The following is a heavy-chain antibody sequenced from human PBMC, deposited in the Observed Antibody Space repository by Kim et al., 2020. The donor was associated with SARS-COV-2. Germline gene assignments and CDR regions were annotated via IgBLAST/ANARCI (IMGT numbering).Heavy chain of an antibody. Sequence: ASVKVSCKASGYTFTSYGISWVRQAPGQGLEWMGWISAYNGNTNYAQKLQGRVTMTTDTSTSTAYMELRSLRSDDTAVYYCARRSVPWDYGDGAFDIWGQGTMVTVSS. CDR3: ARRSVPWDYGDGAFDI. CDR2: ISAYNGNT. D-gene: IGHD4-17*01. J-gene: IGHJ3*02. CDR1: GYTFTSYG. V-gene: IGHV1-18*01.